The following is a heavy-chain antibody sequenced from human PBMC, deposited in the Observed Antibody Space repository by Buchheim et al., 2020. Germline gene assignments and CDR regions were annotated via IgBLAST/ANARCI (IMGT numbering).Heavy chain of an antibody. CDR2: IYYSGST. V-gene: IGHV4-39*07. D-gene: IGHD6-13*01. CDR3: ARTPGIAAAGTGDY. J-gene: IGHJ4*02. Sequence: QLQLQESGPGLVKPSETLSLTCTVSGGSISSSRYYWGWIRQPPGKGLEWIGSIYYSGSTYYNPSLKSRVTISVDTSKNQFSLKLSSVTAADTAVYYCARTPGIAAAGTGDYWGQGTL. CDR1: GGSISSSRYY.